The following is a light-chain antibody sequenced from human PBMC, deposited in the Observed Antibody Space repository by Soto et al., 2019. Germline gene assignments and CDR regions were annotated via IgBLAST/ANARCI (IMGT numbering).Light chain of an antibody. J-gene: IGKJ3*01. Sequence: DIQMTQSPSSLSASVGDRVTITCQASHDINNFLNWYQHKPGKAPKLLIYDASKLETGVPSRFTGSGSGTAFTFTISSLQPEDIATYYCQQYDDLPVTFGPGTKVDIK. CDR3: QQYDDLPVT. CDR1: HDINNF. CDR2: DAS. V-gene: IGKV1-33*01.